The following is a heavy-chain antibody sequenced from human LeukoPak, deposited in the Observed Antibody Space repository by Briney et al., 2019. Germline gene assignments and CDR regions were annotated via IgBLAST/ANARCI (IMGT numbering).Heavy chain of an antibody. V-gene: IGHV3-30*03. D-gene: IGHD6-19*01. CDR3: AREGNGMGWYRDDYYYGMDV. Sequence: PGGSLRLSCAASGFTFSNYGMHWVRQAPGKGLEWVATITYDGSSEYYADSVKDRFTVSRDNSKNTLYLQMNSLRAEDTAVYYCAREGNGMGWYRDDYYYGMDVWGQGTTVTVSS. J-gene: IGHJ6*02. CDR1: GFTFSNYG. CDR2: ITYDGSSE.